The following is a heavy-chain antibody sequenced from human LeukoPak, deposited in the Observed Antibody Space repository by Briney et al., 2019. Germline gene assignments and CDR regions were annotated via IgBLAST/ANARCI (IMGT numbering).Heavy chain of an antibody. Sequence: AGGSLRLSCAASGFTFSSYWMSWVRQAPGKGLEWVATIKQDGSEKYYVDSVKGRFTISRDNAKNSLYLQMNSLRAEDTAVYYCARESVDYYDSSGYYDYWGQGTLVTVSS. CDR1: GFTFSSYW. J-gene: IGHJ4*02. CDR3: ARESVDYYDSSGYYDY. D-gene: IGHD3-22*01. V-gene: IGHV3-7*01. CDR2: IKQDGSEK.